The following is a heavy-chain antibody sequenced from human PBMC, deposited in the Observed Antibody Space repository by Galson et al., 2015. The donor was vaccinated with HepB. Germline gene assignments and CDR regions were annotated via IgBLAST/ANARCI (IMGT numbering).Heavy chain of an antibody. CDR3: ARDISGSYYLDY. Sequence: SLRLSCAASGFTFSSYGMHWVRQAPGKGLEWVAVIWYDGSNKYYADSVKGRFTISRDNSKNTLYLQMNSLRAEDTAVYYCARDISGSYYLDYWGQGTLVTVSS. D-gene: IGHD1-26*01. CDR1: GFTFSSYG. CDR2: IWYDGSNK. J-gene: IGHJ4*02. V-gene: IGHV3-33*01.